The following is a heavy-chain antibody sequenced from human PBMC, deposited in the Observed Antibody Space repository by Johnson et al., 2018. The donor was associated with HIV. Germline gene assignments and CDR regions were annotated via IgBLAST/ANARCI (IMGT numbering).Heavy chain of an antibody. D-gene: IGHD6-19*01. CDR1: GFSFSTSY. V-gene: IGHV3-7*02. J-gene: IGHJ3*02. CDR3: ASTSSGWFYAFDI. CDR2: INEDGTGK. Sequence: VQLVESGGGWVQPGGSLRLSCAASGFSFSTSYMTWVRQAPGKGLEWVATINEDGTGKNHVDSVKGRFTISRDNAKNSLYLQMNSLRAEDTAVYYCASTSSGWFYAFDIWGQGTMVTVSS.